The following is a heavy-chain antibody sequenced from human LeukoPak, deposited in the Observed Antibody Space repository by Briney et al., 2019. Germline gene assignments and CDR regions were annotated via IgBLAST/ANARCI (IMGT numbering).Heavy chain of an antibody. CDR3: ARVNYDILTGYLEDHYYMDV. V-gene: IGHV4-30-4*07. J-gene: IGHJ6*03. CDR2: IYYSGST. CDR1: GGSISSGGYS. D-gene: IGHD3-9*01. Sequence: SSETLSLTCAVSGGSISSGGYSWSWIRQPPGKGLEWIGYIYYSGSTYYNPSLKGRVTISVDTSKNQFSLKLSSVTAADTAVYYCARVNYDILTGYLEDHYYMDVWGKGPRSPSP.